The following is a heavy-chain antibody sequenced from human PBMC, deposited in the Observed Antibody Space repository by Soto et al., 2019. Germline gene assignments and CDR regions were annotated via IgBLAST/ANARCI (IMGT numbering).Heavy chain of an antibody. V-gene: IGHV1-2*04. J-gene: IGHJ6*02. D-gene: IGHD6-13*01. CDR1: GYTFTGYY. CDR2: INHNSGGT. CDR3: ARAYYSSSPPGYGIDV. Sequence: QVQLEQSGAEVKKPGASVKVSCKASGYTFTGYYMHWVRQAPGQGLEWMGWINHNSGGTNYAQKFQGWVTMTRDTSISTAYMELSRLRSDDTAVYYCARAYYSSSPPGYGIDVWGQWTTVTVSS.